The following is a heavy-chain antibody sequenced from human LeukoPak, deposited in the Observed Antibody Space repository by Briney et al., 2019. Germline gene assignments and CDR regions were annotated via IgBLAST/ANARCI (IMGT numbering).Heavy chain of an antibody. J-gene: IGHJ4*02. CDR3: ARDPVSSVTTLVY. CDR2: INPNSGGT. V-gene: IGHV1-2*02. D-gene: IGHD4-4*01. CDR1: GYTFTGYY. Sequence: ASVKVSCKASGYTFTGYYMHWVRQAPGQGLEWMGWINPNSGGTNYAQKFQGRVTMTRDTSISTAYMELSRLRSDDTAVCYCARDPVSSVTTLVYWGQGTLVTVSS.